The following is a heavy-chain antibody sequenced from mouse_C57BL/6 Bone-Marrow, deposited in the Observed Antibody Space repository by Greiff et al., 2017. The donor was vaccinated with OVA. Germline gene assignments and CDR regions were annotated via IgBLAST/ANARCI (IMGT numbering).Heavy chain of an antibody. D-gene: IGHD1-1*01. CDR2: IYPGDGDT. CDR3: AGITTVVFDY. Sequence: QVQLQQSGPELVKPGASVKISCKASGYAFSSSWMNWVKQRPGKGLEWIVRIYPGDGDTNYNGKFKGKATLTADKSSSTAYMQLSSLTSEDSAVYFCAGITTVVFDYWGQGTTLTVSS. CDR1: GYAFSSSW. V-gene: IGHV1-82*01. J-gene: IGHJ2*01.